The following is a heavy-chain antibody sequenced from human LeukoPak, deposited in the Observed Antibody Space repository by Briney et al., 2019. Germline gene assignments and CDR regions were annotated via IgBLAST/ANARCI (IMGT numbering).Heavy chain of an antibody. CDR2: ISYDGSNK. CDR1: GFTFSSYA. CDR3: ARDLLSGWGS. D-gene: IGHD6-19*01. V-gene: IGHV3-30*03. J-gene: IGHJ4*02. Sequence: GGSLRLSCAASGFTFSSYAMSWVRQAPGKGLEWVAVISYDGSNKYYADSVKGRFTISRDNAKNTLYLQMNSLRAEDTAVYYCARDLLSGWGSWGQGTLVTVSS.